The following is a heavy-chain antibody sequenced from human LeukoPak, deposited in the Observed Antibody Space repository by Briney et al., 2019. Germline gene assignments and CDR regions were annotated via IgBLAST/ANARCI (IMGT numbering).Heavy chain of an antibody. D-gene: IGHD3-3*01. V-gene: IGHV1-3*01. J-gene: IGHJ4*02. CDR2: INAGNGYT. CDR3: ARRIYDLWSGYYLDY. Sequence: ASVKVSCKASGYTFTSYAMHWVRQAPGQRLEWMGWINAGNGYTQYSQKFQGRVTITRDTSTSTAYMELRSLRSDDTAVYYCARRIYDLWSGYYLDYWGQGTLVTVSS. CDR1: GYTFTSYA.